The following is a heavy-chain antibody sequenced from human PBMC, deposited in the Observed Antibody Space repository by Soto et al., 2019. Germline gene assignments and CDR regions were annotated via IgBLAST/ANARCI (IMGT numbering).Heavy chain of an antibody. J-gene: IGHJ4*02. Sequence: GESLKISCKGSGYSFTNYWIGWVRQMPGKGLEWMGIIYPGDSDTRYSPSFKDQVTISADKSISTAYLQWSSLRASDTAMYYCTRDECSGTTRYEFDYWGQGTQDTVSS. CDR2: IYPGDSDT. CDR1: GYSFTNYW. CDR3: TRDECSGTTRYEFDY. V-gene: IGHV5-51*01. D-gene: IGHD2-15*01.